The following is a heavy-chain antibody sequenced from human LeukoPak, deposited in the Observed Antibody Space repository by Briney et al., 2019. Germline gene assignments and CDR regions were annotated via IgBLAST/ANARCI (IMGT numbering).Heavy chain of an antibody. D-gene: IGHD6-19*01. Sequence: PSGTLSPTCAVSGGSISSSNWWSWVRQPPGKGLEWIGEIYPSGSTNYNPSLKSRVTISVDKSKNQFSLKLSSVTAADTAVYYCARGREEYSSGWFRFDYWGQGTLVTVSS. V-gene: IGHV4-4*02. J-gene: IGHJ4*02. CDR2: IYPSGST. CDR1: GGSISSSNW. CDR3: ARGREEYSSGWFRFDY.